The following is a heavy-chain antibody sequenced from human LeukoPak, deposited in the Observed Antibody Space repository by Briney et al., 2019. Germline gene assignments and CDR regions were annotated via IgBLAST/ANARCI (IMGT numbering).Heavy chain of an antibody. V-gene: IGHV3-11*01. J-gene: IGHJ4*01. CDR2: IISRGNHI. D-gene: IGHD3-10*01. Sequence: KPGGSRRLSRAASGLTFSDHYVSWIRPAPGGGRGWVSYIISRGNHIYHAGSVKGRFTNSRDNSNTSLYLQMNSLRADDTAVYYCARDPVASAPVRGVIIPGYFDYWXXXTLVTVSS. CDR1: GLTFSDHY. CDR3: ARDPVASAPVRGVIIPGYFDY.